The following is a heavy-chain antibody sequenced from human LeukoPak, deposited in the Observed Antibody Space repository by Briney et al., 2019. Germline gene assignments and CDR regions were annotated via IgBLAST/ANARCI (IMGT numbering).Heavy chain of an antibody. CDR3: ATPGRDSSSWYMGAFDY. D-gene: IGHD6-13*01. Sequence: KASETLSLTCTVSGGSISSSSYYWGWIRQPPGKGLEWIGSIYYSGSTYYNPSIKSRVTISVDTSKNQFSLKLSSVTAADTAVYYCATPGRDSSSWYMGAFDYWGQGTLVTVSS. V-gene: IGHV4-39*01. CDR2: IYYSGST. J-gene: IGHJ4*02. CDR1: GGSISSSSYY.